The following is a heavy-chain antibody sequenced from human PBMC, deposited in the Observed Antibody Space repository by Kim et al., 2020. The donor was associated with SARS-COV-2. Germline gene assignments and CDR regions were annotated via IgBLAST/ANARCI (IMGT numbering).Heavy chain of an antibody. CDR3: ARTAPYCSGGSCYLDY. Sequence: SLKSRFTMSVDTSKNQFSRTLSSVTAADTAVYYCARTAPYCSGGSCYLDYWGQGTLVTVSS. V-gene: IGHV4-4*07. J-gene: IGHJ4*02. D-gene: IGHD2-15*01.